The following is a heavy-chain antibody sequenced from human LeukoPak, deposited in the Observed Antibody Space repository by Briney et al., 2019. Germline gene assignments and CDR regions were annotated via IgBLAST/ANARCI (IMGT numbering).Heavy chain of an antibody. J-gene: IGHJ4*02. Sequence: GGSLRLSCAASGFTFSNAWMSWVRQAPGKGLEWVGRIKSKTGGGTTDYAAPVKGRFTISRDDSKNTLYLQMNSLKTEDTAVYYCTTALPIYWGQGTLVTVSS. CDR1: GFTFSNAW. CDR3: TTALPIY. CDR2: IKSKTGGGTT. V-gene: IGHV3-15*01.